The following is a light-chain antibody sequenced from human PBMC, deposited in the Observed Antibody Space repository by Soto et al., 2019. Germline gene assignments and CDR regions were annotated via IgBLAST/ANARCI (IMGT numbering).Light chain of an antibody. CDR3: QQAASFPFT. CDR1: QPIKTW. J-gene: IGKJ3*01. V-gene: IGKV1-12*02. Sequence: DIQLTQSPASVSAAVGDRINISCRASQPIKTWLAWYQQKPGTGPKLLIYTASTLETGVPSRFSGSGSGTDFTLTISSLQPEDAAIYSCQQAASFPFTFGPGAKV. CDR2: TAS.